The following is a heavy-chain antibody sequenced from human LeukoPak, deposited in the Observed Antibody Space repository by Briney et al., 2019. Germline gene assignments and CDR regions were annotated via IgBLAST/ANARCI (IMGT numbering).Heavy chain of an antibody. CDR3: ARESPMYYYMDV. D-gene: IGHD3-10*02. CDR1: GFTVSSNY. Sequence: GGSLRLSCAASGFTVSSNYMSWVRQAPGKGLEWVSVIYSSGTTYYADSVKGRFTISRDNSKNTLYLQMNILRAEDTAVYYCARESPMYYYMDVWGKGTTVTVSS. CDR2: IYSSGTT. V-gene: IGHV3-53*01. J-gene: IGHJ6*03.